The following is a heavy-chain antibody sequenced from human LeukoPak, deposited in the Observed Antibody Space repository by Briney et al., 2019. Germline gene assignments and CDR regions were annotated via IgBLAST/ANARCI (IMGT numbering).Heavy chain of an antibody. J-gene: IGHJ5*02. D-gene: IGHD4-17*01. CDR1: GYTFTGFY. V-gene: IGHV1-69*04. Sequence: SVKVSCKASGYTFTGFYLHWVRQAPGQGLEWMGRIIPILGIANYAQKFQGRVTITADKSTSTAYMELSSLRSEDTAVYYCARAPPDYGDYDNWFDPWGQGTLVTVSS. CDR2: IIPILGIA. CDR3: ARAPPDYGDYDNWFDP.